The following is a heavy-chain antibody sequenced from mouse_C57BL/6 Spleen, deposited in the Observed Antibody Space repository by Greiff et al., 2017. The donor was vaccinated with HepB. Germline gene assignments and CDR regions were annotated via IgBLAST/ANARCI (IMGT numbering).Heavy chain of an antibody. CDR1: GYAFSSSW. J-gene: IGHJ2*01. CDR3: ARLGYYYGSSQYYFDY. Sequence: VTLMESGPELVKPGASVKISCKASGYAFSSSWMNWVKQRPGKGLEWIGRIYPGDGDTNYNGKFKGKNTLTADISSSTAYMQHSILTSEDSAVYFYARLGYYYGSSQYYFDYWGQGTTLTVSS. D-gene: IGHD1-1*01. CDR2: IYPGDGDT. V-gene: IGHV1-82*01.